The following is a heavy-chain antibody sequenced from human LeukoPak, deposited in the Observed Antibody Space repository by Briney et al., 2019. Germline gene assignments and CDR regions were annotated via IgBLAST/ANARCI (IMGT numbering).Heavy chain of an antibody. CDR3: AKDREFRSYGYYFDY. V-gene: IGHV3-9*01. CDR1: GFTFDDYA. D-gene: IGHD5-18*01. CDR2: ISWNSGSI. J-gene: IGHJ4*02. Sequence: GGSLRLSCAASGFTFDDYAMHWVRQAPGKGLEWVSGISWNSGSIGYADSVKGRFTNSRDNAKNSLYLQMNSLRAEDTALYYCAKDREFRSYGYYFDYWGQGTLVTVSS.